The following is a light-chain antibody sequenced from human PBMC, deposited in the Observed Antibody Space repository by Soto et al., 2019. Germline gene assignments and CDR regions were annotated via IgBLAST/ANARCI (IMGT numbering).Light chain of an antibody. V-gene: IGKV3-20*01. CDR3: QQYGRTSWT. CDR1: QSVSTNF. J-gene: IGKJ1*01. Sequence: EIVLTQSPGTLSLSPGEGATPSCRASQSVSTNFFAWYQQKPGQAPRLLIYGASTRATGIPDRFSGSGSGTDFTLTICRLEPEDFAVYYCQQYGRTSWTFGQGTKV. CDR2: GAS.